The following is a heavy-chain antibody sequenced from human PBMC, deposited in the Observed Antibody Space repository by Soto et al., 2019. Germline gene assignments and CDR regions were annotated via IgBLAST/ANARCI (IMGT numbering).Heavy chain of an antibody. CDR2: INHSGST. J-gene: IGHJ5*02. CDR3: ARARPDWLLSYWFDP. D-gene: IGHD3-9*01. CDR1: GGSFSGYY. Sequence: SETLSLTCAVYGGSFSGYYWSWIRQPPGKGLEWIGEINHSGSTNYNPSLKSRVTISVDTSKNQFSLKLSSVTAADTAVYYCARARPDWLLSYWFDPWGQGTLVTVSS. V-gene: IGHV4-34*01.